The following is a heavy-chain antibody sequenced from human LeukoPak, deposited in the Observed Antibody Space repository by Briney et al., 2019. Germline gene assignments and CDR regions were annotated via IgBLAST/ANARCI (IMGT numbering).Heavy chain of an antibody. D-gene: IGHD1-26*01. CDR3: ARFKGGTGFDY. CDR2: ISSSGKA. V-gene: IGHV4-39*01. Sequence: PSETLSLTCAVSGDSFTTTDFDWAWIRQPPGQGFEWIATISSSGKAYYYPSLMSRVTISVDTSKNQFSLDVTSVTAADTGLFYCARFKGGTGFDYWGRGILVIVS. CDR1: GDSFTTTDFD. J-gene: IGHJ4*02.